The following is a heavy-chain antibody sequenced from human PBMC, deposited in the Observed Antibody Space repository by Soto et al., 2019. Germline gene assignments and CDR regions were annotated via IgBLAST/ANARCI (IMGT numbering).Heavy chain of an antibody. Sequence: PSETLSLTCAVYGGSFSDTYWGWIRQPPGKGLEWIGSLYYSDYTDSNPSLRSRVTISVDTSKNQFSLKLTSVTAADTAVYYCARHLYYDISPGYLRPYHYYGMDVWGQGTTVTVSS. V-gene: IGHV4-34*01. CDR3: ARHLYYDISPGYLRPYHYYGMDV. CDR1: GGSFSDTY. J-gene: IGHJ6*02. D-gene: IGHD3-9*01. CDR2: LYYSDYT.